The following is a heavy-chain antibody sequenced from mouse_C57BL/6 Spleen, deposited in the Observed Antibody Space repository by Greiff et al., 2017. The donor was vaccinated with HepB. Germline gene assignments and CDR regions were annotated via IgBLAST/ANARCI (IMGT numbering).Heavy chain of an antibody. J-gene: IGHJ2*01. CDR2: IYPGDGDT. D-gene: IGHD1-1*01. CDR1: GYAFSSSW. Sequence: QVQLQQSGPELVKPGASVKISCKASGYAFSSSWMNWVKQRPGKGLEWIGRIYPGDGDTNYNGKFKGKATLTADKSSSTAYMQLSSLTSEDSAVYFCARGIVAIYYFDYWGQGITLTVSS. CDR3: ARGIVAIYYFDY. V-gene: IGHV1-82*01.